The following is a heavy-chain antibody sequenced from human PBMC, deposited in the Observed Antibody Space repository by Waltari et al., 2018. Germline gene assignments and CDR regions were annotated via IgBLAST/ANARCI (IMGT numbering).Heavy chain of an antibody. V-gene: IGHV4-39*02. CDR3: ATYIVASIGTAAFDV. D-gene: IGHD2-15*01. CDR2: MSYNGAT. Sequence: ACIRPPPGQGLEWIGTMSYNGATYTSPSLMSLVTVSRDTSKNHLSLKLGSVTAADTAVYDCATYIVASIGTAAFDVWGQVTMVTVSS. J-gene: IGHJ3*01.